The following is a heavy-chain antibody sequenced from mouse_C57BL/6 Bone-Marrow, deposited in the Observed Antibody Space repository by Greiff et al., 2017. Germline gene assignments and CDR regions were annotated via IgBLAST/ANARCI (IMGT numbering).Heavy chain of an antibody. D-gene: IGHD4-1*01. J-gene: IGHJ4*01. V-gene: IGHV10-1*01. Sequence: EVHLVESGGGLVQPKGSLKLSCAASGFSFNTYAMNWVRQAPGKGLEWVGSIRSKSNNDETYYADSVKDRFTISRDDSESMLYLQMNNLKTEDTAMYYCVRQKCWDEVYAMDYWGQGTSVTVSS. CDR1: GFSFNTYA. CDR3: VRQKCWDEVYAMDY. CDR2: IRSKSNNDET.